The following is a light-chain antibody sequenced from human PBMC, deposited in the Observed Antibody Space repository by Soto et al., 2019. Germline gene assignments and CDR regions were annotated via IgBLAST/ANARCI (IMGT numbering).Light chain of an antibody. CDR1: QGIRSY. J-gene: IGKJ2*01. Sequence: AIRMTQSPSSLSASTGDRVTITCRASQGIRSYLAWYQQKPGKAPKLLIYAASTLQSGVPSRFSGSGSGTDFTLTISGLQSEDVATYYCQQYYSYPRTFGQGTKLEIK. CDR2: AAS. V-gene: IGKV1-8*01. CDR3: QQYYSYPRT.